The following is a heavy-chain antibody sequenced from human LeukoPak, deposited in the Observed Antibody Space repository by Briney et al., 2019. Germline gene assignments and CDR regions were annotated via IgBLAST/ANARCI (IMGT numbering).Heavy chain of an antibody. CDR2: IASDGSHT. CDR3: ARERQDTILHSGAFDI. V-gene: IGHV3-30-3*01. Sequence: GGSLRLACAASGFTFSSYFMHWDRQAPSKGREWVADIASDGSHTFYVESVKGRFTISRDNSKNTLYLQTNSLRAEDTAVYFCARERQDTILHSGAFDIWGQGTMVTVSS. D-gene: IGHD2-21*01. CDR1: GFTFSSYF. J-gene: IGHJ3*02.